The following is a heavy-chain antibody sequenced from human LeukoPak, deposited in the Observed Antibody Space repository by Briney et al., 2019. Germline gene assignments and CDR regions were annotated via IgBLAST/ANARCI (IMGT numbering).Heavy chain of an antibody. D-gene: IGHD3-10*01. V-gene: IGHV3-74*01. CDR3: AKDHSIGSGSYNYMDV. CDR2: IISDGSIT. J-gene: IGHJ6*03. CDR1: GFTFSGYW. Sequence: GGSLRLSCSASGFTFSGYWMHWVRQAPGKGLVWVSRIISDGSITSYADSVKGRFTISRDNAKNTLYLQMNSLRAEDTAVYYCAKDHSIGSGSYNYMDVWGKGTTVTVSS.